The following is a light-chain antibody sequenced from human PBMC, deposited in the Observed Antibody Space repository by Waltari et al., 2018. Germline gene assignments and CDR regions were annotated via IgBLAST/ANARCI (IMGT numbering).Light chain of an antibody. CDR2: DAK. J-gene: IGKJ2*01. CDR1: RNVGSS. V-gene: IGKV3-15*01. Sequence: EVVRTQSPGALSVSPGESATLSCRASRNVGSSLAWYQQTPGQAPRLLVYDAKNRATDVPARFSGSGYGTQFTLTISSLQSEDFGVYYCHQYNYWPPAYTFGQGTKLEIK. CDR3: HQYNYWPPAYT.